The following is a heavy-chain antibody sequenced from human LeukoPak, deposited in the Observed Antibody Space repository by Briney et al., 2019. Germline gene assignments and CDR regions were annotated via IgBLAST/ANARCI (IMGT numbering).Heavy chain of an antibody. J-gene: IGHJ4*02. Sequence: GGSLRLSCAVSGFTVSSNYMSWVRQAPGKGLEWVSVIYSGGGTYYADSVKGRFTISRDNSKNTVYLQMNSLRVEDTAVYYCARSRGTFFPHHYWGQGTLVTVTS. CDR3: ARSRGTFFPHHY. D-gene: IGHD3-10*01. CDR1: GFTVSSNY. V-gene: IGHV3-66*01. CDR2: IYSGGGT.